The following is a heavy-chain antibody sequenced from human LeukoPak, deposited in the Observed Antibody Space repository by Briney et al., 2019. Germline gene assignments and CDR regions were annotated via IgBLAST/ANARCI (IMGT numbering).Heavy chain of an antibody. Sequence: GGSLRLSCAASGFTSSTYGMHWLRQAPGKGLEWVAFIQYDGDFKYYADSVKGRFTISRDNSKNTLYLQMNSLRAEDTAVYYCAKTSDQLLYSKFDYWGQGTLVTVSS. CDR1: GFTSSTYG. CDR2: IQYDGDFK. D-gene: IGHD2-2*02. CDR3: AKTSDQLLYSKFDY. J-gene: IGHJ4*02. V-gene: IGHV3-30*02.